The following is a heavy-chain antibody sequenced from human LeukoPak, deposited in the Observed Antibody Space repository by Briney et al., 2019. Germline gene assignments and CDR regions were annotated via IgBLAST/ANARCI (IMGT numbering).Heavy chain of an antibody. CDR2: ISSSSIYI. V-gene: IGHV3-21*01. J-gene: IGHJ3*02. CDR1: GFTFSNDR. CDR3: ARDGPMNDADAFDI. Sequence: GGSLRLSCAASGFTFSNDRMNWVRQAPGKGLEWVSSISSSSIYIYFADSVKGRFTISRDNAKNSLYLQMNSLRAEDTAVYYCARDGPMNDADAFDIWGQGTMVTVSS.